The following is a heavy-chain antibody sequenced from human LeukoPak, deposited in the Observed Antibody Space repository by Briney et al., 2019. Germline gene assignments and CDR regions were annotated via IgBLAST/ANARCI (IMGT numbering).Heavy chain of an antibody. Sequence: AGGSLRLSCEVSGFTVCNNYMNWVRQAPGKGLEWVSATFTGGTTYYADSVKGRFTISRDTTKNTLHLQMNNLRPEDTAVYYCAREGYHNSRGSQSRYTALWGQSTLVRVSS. D-gene: IGHD2/OR15-2a*01. V-gene: IGHV3-53*01. CDR2: TFTGGTT. CDR1: GFTVCNNY. J-gene: IGHJ1*01. CDR3: AREGYHNSRGSQSRYTAL.